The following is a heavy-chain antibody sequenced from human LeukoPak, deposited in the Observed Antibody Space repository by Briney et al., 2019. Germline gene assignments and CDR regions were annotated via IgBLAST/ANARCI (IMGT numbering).Heavy chain of an antibody. Sequence: ASVTVSCTASGGTFSSYAISWVRQAPGQGLEWMGGIIPIFGTANYAQKFQGRVTITADESTSTAYMELSSLRSEDTAVYYCALPPWNYYDSSGYTEYFQHWGQGTLVTVSS. CDR1: GGTFSSYA. V-gene: IGHV1-69*13. CDR2: IIPIFGTA. J-gene: IGHJ1*01. CDR3: ALPPWNYYDSSGYTEYFQH. D-gene: IGHD3-22*01.